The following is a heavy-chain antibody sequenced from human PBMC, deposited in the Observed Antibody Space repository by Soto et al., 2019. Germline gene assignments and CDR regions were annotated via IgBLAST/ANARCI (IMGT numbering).Heavy chain of an antibody. CDR2: IIPIFGTA. V-gene: IGHV1-69*01. CDR1: GGTFSSYA. J-gene: IGHJ4*02. Sequence: QVQLVQSGAEVKKPGSSVKLSCKTSGGTFSSYAISWVRQAPGQGLEWMGGIIPIFGTANYAQKFQGRVTITADESTRTAYMELSGLRSEDTAVYYCARGWRTWFGEYNDYWGQGTLVTVSS. D-gene: IGHD3-10*01. CDR3: ARGWRTWFGEYNDY.